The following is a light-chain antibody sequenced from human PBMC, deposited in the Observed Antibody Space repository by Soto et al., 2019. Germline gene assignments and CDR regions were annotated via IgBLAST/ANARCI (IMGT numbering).Light chain of an antibody. CDR3: TSYTGSSTHVV. Sequence: QSALTQPASMSGSPGQSITISCTGTSSDVGGYNFVSWYQQHPGKAPKLMIYDVTNRPSGVSDRFSGSKSGTTASLTISGLQADDEADYYCTSYTGSSTHVVFGGGTNSPS. J-gene: IGLJ2*01. CDR1: SSDVGGYNF. CDR2: DVT. V-gene: IGLV2-14*03.